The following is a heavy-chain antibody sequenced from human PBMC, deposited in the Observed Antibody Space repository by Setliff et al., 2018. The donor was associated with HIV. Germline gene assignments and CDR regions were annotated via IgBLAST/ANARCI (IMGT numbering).Heavy chain of an antibody. Sequence: SETLSLTCSVSGDSISSSSYYWGWIRQPPGKGLEWIGYMYASGSANFNPSLKSRATISLDTSKNQFSLKLSSVTAADTAVYYCARRNFMTTVTFDYWGQGTLVTVSS. V-gene: IGHV4-61*05. J-gene: IGHJ4*02. CDR1: GDSISSSSYY. CDR2: MYASGSA. D-gene: IGHD4-4*01. CDR3: ARRNFMTTVTFDY.